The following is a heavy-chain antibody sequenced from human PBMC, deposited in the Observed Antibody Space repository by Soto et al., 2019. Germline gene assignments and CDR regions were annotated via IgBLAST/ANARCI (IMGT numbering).Heavy chain of an antibody. J-gene: IGHJ4*02. Sequence: QVQLVQSGAEVKKPGASVKVFCKASGYTFTDSAIHWVRQAPGESLEWMGWIAPGNGNTKYSQNFQGRVTITKDTSATTDYMELSSLRYEDTAVYYCAKGSRMWTPDYWGQGTLVTVSS. D-gene: IGHD2-21*01. CDR3: AKGSRMWTPDY. CDR1: GYTFTDSA. V-gene: IGHV1-3*01. CDR2: IAPGNGNT.